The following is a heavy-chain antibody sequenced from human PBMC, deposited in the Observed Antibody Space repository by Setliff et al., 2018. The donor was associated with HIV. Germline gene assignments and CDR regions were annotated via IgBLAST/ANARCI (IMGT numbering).Heavy chain of an antibody. J-gene: IGHJ4*02. CDR2: INAGTGNT. D-gene: IGHD4-17*01. V-gene: IGHV1-3*01. Sequence: ASVKVSCKASGYTFTSYAMHWVRQAPGQRLEWMGWINAGTGNTKYSQNFQGRVTFSRDTSTSTAYMELSSLRSEDTAVYFCTRDGGGDYGVYAPDYWGQGTLVTVSS. CDR1: GYTFTSYA. CDR3: TRDGGGDYGVYAPDY.